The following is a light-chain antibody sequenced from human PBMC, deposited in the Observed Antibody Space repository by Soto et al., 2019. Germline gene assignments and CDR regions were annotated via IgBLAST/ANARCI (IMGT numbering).Light chain of an antibody. V-gene: IGLV8-61*01. CDR1: SGSVSADYF. J-gene: IGLJ3*02. Sequence: QAVVTQKPSFSVSPGGTVTLTCGLSSGSVSADYFTTWYQQTPGQAPRTLIYNTNTRSSGVPDRFSGSILGNKAALTITGAQADDESDYYCVMYMNTGISVFGGGTKVTVL. CDR2: NTN. CDR3: VMYMNTGISV.